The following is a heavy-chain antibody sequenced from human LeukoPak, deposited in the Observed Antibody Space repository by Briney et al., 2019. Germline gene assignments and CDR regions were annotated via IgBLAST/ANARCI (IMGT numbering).Heavy chain of an antibody. CDR2: MNPNSSNT. CDR3: ARGSRYCSGGSCYLDY. CDR1: GYTFTSYD. D-gene: IGHD2-15*01. Sequence: ASVKVSCKASGYTFTSYDINWVRQATGQGLEWMGWMNPNSSNTGYAQKFQGRVTITRNTSISTAYMELSSLRSEDTAVYYCARGSRYCSGGSCYLDYWGQGTLVTVSS. V-gene: IGHV1-8*03. J-gene: IGHJ4*02.